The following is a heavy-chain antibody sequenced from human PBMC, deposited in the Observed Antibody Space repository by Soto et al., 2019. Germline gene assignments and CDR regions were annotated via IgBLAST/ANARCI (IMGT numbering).Heavy chain of an antibody. D-gene: IGHD3-10*01. V-gene: IGHV4-34*01. CDR1: GGSFSGYY. CDR2: INHDGST. CDR3: ARTYYYVSESYYFALDL. J-gene: IGHJ5*02. Sequence: QVQLQQWGAGLLKSSEALSLTCAVYGGSFSGYYWTWIRQPPGQGLEWIGEINHDGSTNYNPSLNGRVTIPGDMSKNQYSLNLSYVAAADTAVYYCARTYYYVSESYYFALDLWGQGTLVTVSS.